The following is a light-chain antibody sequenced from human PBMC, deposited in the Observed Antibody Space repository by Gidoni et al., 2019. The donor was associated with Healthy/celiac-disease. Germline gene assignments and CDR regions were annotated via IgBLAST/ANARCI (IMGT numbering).Light chain of an antibody. Sequence: EFVLTQSPGTLSLSPGERATLSCRASQSVSSSYLAWYQQKPGQAPRLLIYGASSRATGIPDRFSGSGSGTDFTLTISRLEPEDVAVYYCQQYGSSPQTFGQGTKVEIK. V-gene: IGKV3-20*01. CDR2: GAS. CDR1: QSVSSSY. CDR3: QQYGSSPQT. J-gene: IGKJ1*01.